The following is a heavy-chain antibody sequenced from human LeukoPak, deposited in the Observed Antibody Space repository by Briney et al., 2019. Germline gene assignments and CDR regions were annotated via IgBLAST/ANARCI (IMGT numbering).Heavy chain of an antibody. CDR2: IYHSGST. CDR1: GGSISSGGYS. Sequence: SQTLSLTCAVSGGSISSGGYSWSWIRQPPGKGLEWIGYIYHSGSTNYNPSLKSRVTISVDTPKNQFSLKLSSVTAADTAVYYCARQRGGSYYGDTYYFDYWGQGTLVTVSS. V-gene: IGHV4-30-2*01. D-gene: IGHD1-26*01. CDR3: ARQRGGSYYGDTYYFDY. J-gene: IGHJ4*02.